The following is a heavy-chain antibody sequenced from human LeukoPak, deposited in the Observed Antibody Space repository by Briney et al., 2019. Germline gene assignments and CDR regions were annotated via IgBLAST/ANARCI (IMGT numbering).Heavy chain of an antibody. CDR1: GFTFSSYG. CDR2: ISGSGGGT. V-gene: IGHV3-23*01. Sequence: GGTLRLSCAASGFTFSSYGMSWVRQAPGKGLEWVSAISGSGGGTYYADSVKGRFTISRDNSKNTLYLQMNSLRAEDTAVYFCAKSGYNRFDYWGQGTLVTVPS. CDR3: AKSGYNRFDY. D-gene: IGHD5-24*01. J-gene: IGHJ4*02.